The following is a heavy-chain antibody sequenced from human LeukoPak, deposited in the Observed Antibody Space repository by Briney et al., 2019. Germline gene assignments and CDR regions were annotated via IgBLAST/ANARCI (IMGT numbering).Heavy chain of an antibody. Sequence: GGSLRLSCTASGFTFRTYAMNWVRQAPGKGLEWLSGISGSGNGTYYADSVKGRFIISRDNSKNMAYLQMNSLTVEDTATYCCAKRTMSAFDSWGQGTLLIVSS. D-gene: IGHD5-24*01. CDR1: GFTFRTYA. V-gene: IGHV3-23*01. CDR3: AKRTMSAFDS. CDR2: ISGSGNGT. J-gene: IGHJ4*02.